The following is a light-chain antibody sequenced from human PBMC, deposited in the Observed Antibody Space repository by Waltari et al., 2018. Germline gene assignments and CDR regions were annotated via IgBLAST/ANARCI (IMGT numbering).Light chain of an antibody. Sequence: DIQMTQSPSTLSASVGDRVTITCRASQSINTWLAWYQQKPGKAPKLLIYKASSLKSGVPSRVSGSGSGTEFTLTISSLQPDDCATYYCQQYNRLRTFGQGTKVEIK. CDR2: KAS. CDR1: QSINTW. CDR3: QQYNRLRT. V-gene: IGKV1-5*03. J-gene: IGKJ1*01.